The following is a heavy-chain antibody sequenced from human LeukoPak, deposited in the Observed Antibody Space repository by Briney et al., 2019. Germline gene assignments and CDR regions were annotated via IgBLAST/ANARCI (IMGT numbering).Heavy chain of an antibody. CDR3: ARVPDYDSRRAVYYMDV. CDR2: ISSSTSSI. V-gene: IGHV3-48*01. Sequence: GGSLRLSCVASEFTFSTYSMNWVRQAPGKGREWVSYISSSTSSIYYADSVRGRFTISRDNAKNSLNLQMNSLRAEDTAVYYCARVPDYDSRRAVYYMDVWGKGTTVTVSS. D-gene: IGHD3-3*01. CDR1: EFTFSTYS. J-gene: IGHJ6*03.